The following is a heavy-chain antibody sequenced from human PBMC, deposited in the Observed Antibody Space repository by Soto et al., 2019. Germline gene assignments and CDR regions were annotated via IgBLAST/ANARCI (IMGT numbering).Heavy chain of an antibody. CDR2: ISSSSSYI. V-gene: IGHV3-21*01. CDR1: GFTFSSYS. CDR3: ARGYCSSTCCYWNDYYYYYGMDV. D-gene: IGHD2-2*01. J-gene: IGHJ6*02. Sequence: GGSLRLSCAASGFTFSSYSMNWVRQAPGKGLEWVSSISSSSSYIYYADSVRGRFTISRDNAKNSLYLQMNSLRAEDTAVYYCARGYCSSTCCYWNDYYYYYGMDVWGQGTTVTVSS.